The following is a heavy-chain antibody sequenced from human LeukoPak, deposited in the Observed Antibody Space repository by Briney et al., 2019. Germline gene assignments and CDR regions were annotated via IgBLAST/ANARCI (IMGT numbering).Heavy chain of an antibody. CDR2: FYASGRT. D-gene: IGHD2-15*01. V-gene: IGHV4-61*02. CDR3: ARRKCSGGRCSSFFDS. Sequence: SETLSLTCTASGDSISSGSHYLSSIRQPAGTGLEWIGRFYASGRTNYNPSLQGRVTISIDTSKNLFSLKLSSVTAADTALYYCARRKCSGGRCSSFFDSWGQGTLVTVSS. J-gene: IGHJ4*02. CDR1: GDSISSGSHY.